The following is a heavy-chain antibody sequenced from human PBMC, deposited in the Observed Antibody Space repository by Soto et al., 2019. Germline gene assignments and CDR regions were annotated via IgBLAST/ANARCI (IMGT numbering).Heavy chain of an antibody. CDR1: GFILSDCA. V-gene: IGHV3-48*01. CDR2: ISSSSSVI. D-gene: IGHD7-27*01. J-gene: IGHJ6*03. Sequence: EVQLVESGGGLVQPGGSLRLSCATSGFILSDCAMNWVRQAPGKGLEWVSYISSSSSVIDYADSVKGQFTVSSDNARNSLYLQMNSLRAEDTAVYYCARDLSWGSNWYYYMDVWGKGTTVTVAS. CDR3: ARDLSWGSNWYYYMDV.